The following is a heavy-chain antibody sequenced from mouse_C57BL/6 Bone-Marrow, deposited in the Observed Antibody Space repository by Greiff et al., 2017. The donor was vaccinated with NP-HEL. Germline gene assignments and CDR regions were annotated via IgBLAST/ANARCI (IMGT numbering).Heavy chain of an antibody. J-gene: IGHJ4*01. CDR2: INYDGSST. D-gene: IGHD2-4*01. CDR3: AREGRLRRRTYAMDY. Sequence: EVQLVESEGGLVQPGSSMKLSCTASGFTFSDYYMAWVRQVPEKGLEWVANINYDGSSTYYLDSLKSRFIISRDNAKNILYLQMRSLKSEDTATYYCAREGRLRRRTYAMDYWGQGTSVTVSS. V-gene: IGHV5-16*01. CDR1: GFTFSDYY.